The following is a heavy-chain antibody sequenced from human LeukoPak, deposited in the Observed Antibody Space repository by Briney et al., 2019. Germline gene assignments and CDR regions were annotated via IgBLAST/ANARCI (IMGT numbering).Heavy chain of an antibody. Sequence: GGSLRLSCAASGFAFSSYAMSWVRQPPGKGLEWVSVISRRDDYTYYADSVKGRFTISRDNSKNTLYLQINTLRAEDTAVYYCANDYRSGSFHDFWGQGTLVTVSS. D-gene: IGHD3-10*01. CDR2: ISRRDDYT. CDR1: GFAFSSYA. CDR3: ANDYRSGSFHDF. J-gene: IGHJ4*02. V-gene: IGHV3-23*01.